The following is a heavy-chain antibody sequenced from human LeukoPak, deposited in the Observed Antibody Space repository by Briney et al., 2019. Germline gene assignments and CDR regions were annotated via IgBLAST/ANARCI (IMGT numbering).Heavy chain of an antibody. CDR2: ISSSSSYI. V-gene: IGHV3-21*05. Sequence: GGSLRLSCAASGFTLSSYEMHWVRQAPGKGLEWVSYISSSSSYIYYADSVKGRFTISRDNAKNSLYLQMNSLRAEDTAVYYCARDFKTLYYFDYWGQGTLVTVSS. CDR1: GFTLSSYE. CDR3: ARDFKTLYYFDY. J-gene: IGHJ4*02.